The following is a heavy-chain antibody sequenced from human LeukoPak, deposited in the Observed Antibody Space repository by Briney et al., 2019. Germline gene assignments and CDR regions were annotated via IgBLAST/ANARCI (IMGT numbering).Heavy chain of an antibody. CDR2: VFYDGTMQ. CDR3: ARDPYSGSYGNYYYYFMDV. D-gene: IGHD1-26*01. J-gene: IGHJ6*03. Sequence: GGSLRLSCVGSGFTFTNYAMHWVRQAPGKGLEWVAVVFYDGTMQYYIDSVKGRFTISRDNSENGLYLQMNSLRPEDTAVYYCARDPYSGSYGNYYYYFMDVWGKGTTVTISS. CDR1: GFTFTNYA. V-gene: IGHV3-30*04.